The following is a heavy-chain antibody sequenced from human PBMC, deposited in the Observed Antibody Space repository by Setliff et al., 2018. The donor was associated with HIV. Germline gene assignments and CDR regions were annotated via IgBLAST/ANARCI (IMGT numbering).Heavy chain of an antibody. CDR1: GYSFTNYY. V-gene: IGHV1-3*01. D-gene: IGHD2-8*01. J-gene: IGHJ4*02. CDR3: ARGRLRNYFDY. CDR2: INAGNGNT. Sequence: ASVKVSCKASGYSFTNYYIHWVRQAPGQRLEWMGWINAGNGNTKYSQRFQGRVSITRDTSASKAYLELSSLRSEDTAVYYCARGRLRNYFDYWGQGTLVTVSS.